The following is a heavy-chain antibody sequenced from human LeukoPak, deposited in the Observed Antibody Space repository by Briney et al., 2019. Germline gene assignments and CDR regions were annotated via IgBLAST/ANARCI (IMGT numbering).Heavy chain of an antibody. D-gene: IGHD6-19*01. V-gene: IGHV1-8*01. CDR3: ARAYSSGWPLNY. CDR1: GYTFTSYG. Sequence: ASVEVSCKASGYTFTSYGINWVRQATGQGLEWMGWMNPNSGNTGYAQKFQGRVTMTRNTSISTAYMELSSLRSEDTAVYYCARAYSSGWPLNYWGQGTLVTVSS. J-gene: IGHJ4*02. CDR2: MNPNSGNT.